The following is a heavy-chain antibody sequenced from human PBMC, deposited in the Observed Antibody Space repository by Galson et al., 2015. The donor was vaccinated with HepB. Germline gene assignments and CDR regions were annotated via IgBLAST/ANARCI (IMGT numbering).Heavy chain of an antibody. Sequence: SCKASVYTFTIYGVNWVRQAPGQGLEWGGRINTNTGNPTYAQDFTGRFVFSLDTSVSTAYLQNSSLKAEDTGVYYCARDQEERYFDWLLAYNWFASWGQGTLVTVSS. CDR3: ARDQEERYFDWLLAYNWFAS. CDR2: INTNTGNP. V-gene: IGHV7-4-1*02. J-gene: IGHJ5*01. CDR1: VYTFTIYG. D-gene: IGHD3-9*01.